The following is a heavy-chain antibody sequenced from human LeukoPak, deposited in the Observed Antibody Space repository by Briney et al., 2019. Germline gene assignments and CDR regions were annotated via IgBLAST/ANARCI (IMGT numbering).Heavy chain of an antibody. V-gene: IGHV3-48*03. CDR1: GFTFRSYE. J-gene: IGHJ4*02. Sequence: GGSLRLSRAASGFTFRSYEMSWVRQAPGKGLEWLSYISSSGNTIYYADSAKGRFTISKDNAKNSLYLQMNSLRAEDTAVYYCARVSVTTRNDYWGQGTLVTVSS. CDR2: ISSSGNTI. CDR3: ARVSVTTRNDY. D-gene: IGHD4-11*01.